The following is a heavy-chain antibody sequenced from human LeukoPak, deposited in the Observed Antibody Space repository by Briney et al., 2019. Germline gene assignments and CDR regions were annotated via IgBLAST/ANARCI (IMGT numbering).Heavy chain of an antibody. D-gene: IGHD3-22*01. CDR1: GYTFTSYY. CDR3: ARGPYYYDSSDWFDP. Sequence: GASVKVSCKASGYTFTSYYVHWVRQAPGQGLEWMGIINPSGGSTSYAQKFQGRVTMTRDTSTSTVYMELSSLRSEDTAVYYCARGPYYYDSSDWFDPWGQGTLVTVSS. CDR2: INPSGGST. J-gene: IGHJ5*02. V-gene: IGHV1-46*01.